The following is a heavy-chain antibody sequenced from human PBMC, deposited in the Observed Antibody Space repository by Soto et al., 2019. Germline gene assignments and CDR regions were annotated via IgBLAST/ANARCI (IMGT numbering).Heavy chain of an antibody. CDR2: IIPIFGTA. CDR3: ARTFPDYSNYDSVYYYYGMDV. CDR1: GGTFSSYA. J-gene: IGHJ6*02. Sequence: QVQLVQSGAEVKKPGSSVKVSCKASGGTFSSYAISWVRQAPGQGLEWMGGIIPIFGTANYAQKFQGRVTITADESTSTAYMELSSLRSEDTDVYYCARTFPDYSNYDSVYYYYGMDVWGQGTTVTVSS. D-gene: IGHD4-4*01. V-gene: IGHV1-69*12.